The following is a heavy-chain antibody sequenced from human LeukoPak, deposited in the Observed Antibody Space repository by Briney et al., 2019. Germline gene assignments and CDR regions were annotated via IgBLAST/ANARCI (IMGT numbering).Heavy chain of an antibody. J-gene: IGHJ3*02. CDR3: ARDYSGGDAFDI. D-gene: IGHD2-15*01. V-gene: IGHV4-59*01. Sequence: SETLSLTCTVSGGSISSYYWSWIRQPPGKGLEWIGYIYYSGSTNYNPSLKSRVTISVDTSKNQFSLKLSSVTAADTVVYYCARDYSGGDAFDIWGQGTMVTVSS. CDR2: IYYSGST. CDR1: GGSISSYY.